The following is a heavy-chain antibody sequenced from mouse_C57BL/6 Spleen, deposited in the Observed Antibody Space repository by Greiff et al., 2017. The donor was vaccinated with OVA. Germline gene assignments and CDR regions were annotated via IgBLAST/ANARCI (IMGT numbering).Heavy chain of an antibody. CDR1: GYTFTDYN. D-gene: IGHD2-12*01. V-gene: IGHV1-18*01. Sequence: DVQLQESGPELVKPGASVTLPCKASGYTFTDYNMDWVKQSHGQSLEWIGDINPNTGGTIYNQKFKGKATLTVDKSSSTAYMELRSLTSEDTAVYYCARGGVTTDYYSLDYWGQGTSVTVSS. CDR2: INPNTGGT. J-gene: IGHJ4*01. CDR3: ARGGVTTDYYSLDY.